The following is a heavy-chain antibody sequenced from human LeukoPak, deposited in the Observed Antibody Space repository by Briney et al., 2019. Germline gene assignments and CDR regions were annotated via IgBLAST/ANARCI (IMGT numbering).Heavy chain of an antibody. Sequence: GRSLRLSCAASGFTFSSYGMHWVRQAPGKGLEWVAVISYDGSNKYYADSVKGRFTISRDNAKNSLYLQMNSLRDEDTAVYYCASMTMVRGVKKTGFDYWGQGTLVTVSS. CDR2: ISYDGSNK. D-gene: IGHD3-10*01. V-gene: IGHV3-30*03. CDR1: GFTFSSYG. CDR3: ASMTMVRGVKKTGFDY. J-gene: IGHJ4*02.